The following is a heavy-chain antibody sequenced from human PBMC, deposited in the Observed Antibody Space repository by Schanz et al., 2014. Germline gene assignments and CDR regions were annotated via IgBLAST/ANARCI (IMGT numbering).Heavy chain of an antibody. CDR2: INTHTGNP. D-gene: IGHD3-22*01. V-gene: IGHV7-4-1*02. CDR3: AREDYLDSSGYSCGY. Sequence: QVPLVQSGAEVKKPGASVRVSCKASGYTFTGYYIHWVRQAPGQGLEWMGWINTHTGNPTYAQGFTGRFVFSLDPSVSTAYLQISSLKADDTAVYYCAREDYLDSSGYSCGYWGQGTLVTVSS. J-gene: IGHJ4*02. CDR1: GYTFTGYY.